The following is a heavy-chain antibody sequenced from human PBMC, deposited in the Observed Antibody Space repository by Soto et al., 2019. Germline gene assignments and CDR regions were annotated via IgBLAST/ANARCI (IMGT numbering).Heavy chain of an antibody. CDR3: ARTIFGVVHGMDV. D-gene: IGHD3-3*01. V-gene: IGHV4-59*01. Sequence: ETLSLTCTVSGGSISSYYWSWIRQPPGKGLEWIGYIYYSGSTNYNPSLKSRVTISVDTSKNQFSLKLSSVTAADTAVYYCARTIFGVVHGMDVWGQGTTVTVSS. CDR2: IYYSGST. CDR1: GGSISSYY. J-gene: IGHJ6*02.